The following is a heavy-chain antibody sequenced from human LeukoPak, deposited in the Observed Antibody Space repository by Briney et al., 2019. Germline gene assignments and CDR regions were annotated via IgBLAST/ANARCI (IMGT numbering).Heavy chain of an antibody. D-gene: IGHD3-10*01. V-gene: IGHV3-21*01. CDR2: SSSSSNYI. CDR3: ARADYYGYHNFDY. Sequence: GGSLRLSCAASGFTFSSYSMNWVRQAPGKGLEWVSSSSSSSNYIYYADSVKGRFTISRDNAKNSLYLQMNSLRAEDTAVYYCARADYYGYHNFDYWGQGTLVTVSS. J-gene: IGHJ4*02. CDR1: GFTFSSYS.